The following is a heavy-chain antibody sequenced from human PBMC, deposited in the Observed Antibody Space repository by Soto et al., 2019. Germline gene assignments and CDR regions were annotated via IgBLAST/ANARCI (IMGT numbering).Heavy chain of an antibody. D-gene: IGHD3-10*01. CDR2: ISYDGSNK. Sequence: QVQLVESGGGVVQPGRSVRLSCAASGFTFSSYAMHWVRQAPGKGLEWVAVISYDGSNKYYADSVKGRFTISRDNSKNTLYLQMNSLRAEDTAVYYCAREPNMVRGFPAHYYYYGMDVWGQGPTVTVSS. CDR1: GFTFSSYA. CDR3: AREPNMVRGFPAHYYYYGMDV. V-gene: IGHV3-30-3*01. J-gene: IGHJ6*02.